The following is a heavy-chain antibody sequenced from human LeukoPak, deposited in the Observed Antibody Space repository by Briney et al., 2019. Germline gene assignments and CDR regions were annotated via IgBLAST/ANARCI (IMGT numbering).Heavy chain of an antibody. CDR3: ARDRYYGSGSSDY. Sequence: GGSLRLSCAASGFTFTSYWMSWVRQAPGKGLEWVANIKQDGSEKYYGDSVKGRFTISRDNAKNSLYLQMNSLRAGDTAVYYCARDRYYGSGSSDYWGQGTLVTVSS. J-gene: IGHJ4*02. V-gene: IGHV3-7*01. D-gene: IGHD3-10*01. CDR2: IKQDGSEK. CDR1: GFTFTSYW.